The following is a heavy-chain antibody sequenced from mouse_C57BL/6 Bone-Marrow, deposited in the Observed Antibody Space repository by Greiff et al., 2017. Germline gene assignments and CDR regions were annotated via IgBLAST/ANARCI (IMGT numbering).Heavy chain of an antibody. J-gene: IGHJ3*01. CDR3: ASSFAY. V-gene: IGHV14-2*01. Sequence: EVQLQQSGAELVKPGASVKLSCTASGFNIKDYYMHWVKQRTEQGLEWIGRIDPEGGETKYAPKFQGQATITADTSSNTAYLQRSSLTAEDTAVYYCASSFAYWGKGTLVTVSA. CDR2: IDPEGGET. CDR1: GFNIKDYY.